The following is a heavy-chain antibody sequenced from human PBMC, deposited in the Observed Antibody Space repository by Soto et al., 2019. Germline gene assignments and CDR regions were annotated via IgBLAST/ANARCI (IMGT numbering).Heavy chain of an antibody. D-gene: IGHD6-19*01. Sequence: PSETLSLNCTVSGGSISSYYWSWIRQPPGKGPEWIGYIYYSGSTKYNPSLKSRVTISVDTSKNQFSLTLNSVTTADTAVYFCARLTPGYSSGWYYFDHWGQGTLVTVSS. J-gene: IGHJ4*02. CDR2: IYYSGST. CDR3: ARLTPGYSSGWYYFDH. CDR1: GGSISSYY. V-gene: IGHV4-59*01.